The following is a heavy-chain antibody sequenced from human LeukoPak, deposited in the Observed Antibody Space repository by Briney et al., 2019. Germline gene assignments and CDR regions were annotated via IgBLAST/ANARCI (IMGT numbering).Heavy chain of an antibody. Sequence: PGGSLRLSCAASRFTFSSYAMSWVRQAPGRGLEWVATIGGTGDRTYYADSVKGRFTISRDNSKNTLYLQMNSLRAEDTAVYYCAKDYCSGGSCYSGVPDYWGQGTLVTVSS. D-gene: IGHD2-15*01. V-gene: IGHV3-23*01. CDR2: IGGTGDRT. J-gene: IGHJ4*02. CDR3: AKDYCSGGSCYSGVPDY. CDR1: RFTFSSYA.